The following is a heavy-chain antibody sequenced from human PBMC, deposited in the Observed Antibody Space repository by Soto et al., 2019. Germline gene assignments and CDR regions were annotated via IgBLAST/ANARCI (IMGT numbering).Heavy chain of an antibody. J-gene: IGHJ4*02. V-gene: IGHV3-11*06. CDR1: EFTFSDYY. CDR3: ARSLYGDYVFDY. Sequence: QVQLVESGGGLVKPGGSLRLSCAASEFTFSDYYMSWLRQAPGKGREWVSYISSSSSYTNYADSVRGRFTISRDNAKKSLYLQMNSLRAEDTAVYYCARSLYGDYVFDYWGQGTLVTVSS. D-gene: IGHD4-17*01. CDR2: ISSSSSYT.